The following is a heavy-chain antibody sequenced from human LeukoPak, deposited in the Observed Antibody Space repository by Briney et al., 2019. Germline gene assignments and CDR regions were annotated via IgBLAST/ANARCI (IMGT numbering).Heavy chain of an antibody. CDR3: ARGGVAVKYYFDY. CDR2: IYYSGTT. J-gene: IGHJ4*02. Sequence: SETLSLTCTVSGGSISPLYWGWIRQPPGKGLEVIGYIYYSGTTNYNPSLRSRVTLSVDTSKNQFSLKLSSVTAADTAVYYCARGGVAVKYYFDYWGPGTLVTVSS. CDR1: GGSISPLY. D-gene: IGHD3-10*01. V-gene: IGHV4-59*11.